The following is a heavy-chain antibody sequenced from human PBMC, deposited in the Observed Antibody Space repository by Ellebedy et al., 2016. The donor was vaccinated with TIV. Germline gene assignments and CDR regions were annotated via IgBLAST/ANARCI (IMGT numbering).Heavy chain of an antibody. CDR1: GYSFTTYA. Sequence: AASVKVSCKASGYSFTTYAIAWVRQAPGQGLEWMGWISTYNGDTKYAQNLQGRVTMTTDTSTSTAYVELRSLRSDDTAVYYCVHTGDRGIWGQGTMVTVSS. CDR3: VHTGDRGI. J-gene: IGHJ3*02. V-gene: IGHV1-18*01. CDR2: ISTYNGDT. D-gene: IGHD3-10*01.